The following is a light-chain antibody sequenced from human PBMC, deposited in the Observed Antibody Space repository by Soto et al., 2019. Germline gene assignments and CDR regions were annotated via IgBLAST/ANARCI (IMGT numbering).Light chain of an antibody. V-gene: IGKV3-11*01. CDR2: DAS. J-gene: IGKJ2*01. CDR3: QQRSNWRYT. CDR1: QSVSRY. Sequence: LVWTQSPATLSLSPGERATLSCRASQSVSRYLAWYQHKPGQAPRLLIYDASARATGIPARFSGSGSGTDFTLTISSLEPEDFAVYYCQQRSNWRYTFGQGTKVDIK.